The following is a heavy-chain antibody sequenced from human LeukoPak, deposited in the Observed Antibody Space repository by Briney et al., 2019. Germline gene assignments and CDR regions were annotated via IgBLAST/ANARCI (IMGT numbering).Heavy chain of an antibody. D-gene: IGHD1-1*01. CDR3: AKGPTGTERTPLDY. V-gene: IGHV3-9*01. CDR1: GFTFDDYA. Sequence: PGRSLRLSCAASGFTFDDYAMHWVRQAPGKGLEWVSGISWNSGSIGYADSVKGRFTISRDNAKNSLYLQMNSLRAEDTALYYCAKGPTGTERTPLDYWGQGNLVTVSS. J-gene: IGHJ4*02. CDR2: ISWNSGSI.